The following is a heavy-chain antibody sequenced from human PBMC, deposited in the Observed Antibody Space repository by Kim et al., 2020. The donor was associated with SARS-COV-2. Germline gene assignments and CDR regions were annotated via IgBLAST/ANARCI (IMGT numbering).Heavy chain of an antibody. Sequence: SVKVSCKASGGTFSSYAISWVRQAPGQGLEWMGGIIPIFGTANYAQKFQGRVTITADESTSTAYMELSSLRSEDTAVYYCARDQEAAGYYYYYYGMDVWGQGTTVTVSS. CDR2: IIPIFGTA. J-gene: IGHJ6*02. D-gene: IGHD6-13*01. V-gene: IGHV1-69*13. CDR3: ARDQEAAGYYYYYYGMDV. CDR1: GGTFSSYA.